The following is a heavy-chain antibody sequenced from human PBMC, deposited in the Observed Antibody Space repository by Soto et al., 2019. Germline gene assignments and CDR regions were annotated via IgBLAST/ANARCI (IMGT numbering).Heavy chain of an antibody. D-gene: IGHD3-22*01. CDR1: GGTFSSYA. CDR2: IIPIFGTA. Sequence: GASVTVSCKASGGTFSSYAISWVRQAPGQGLEWMGVIIPIFGTANYAQKFQGRVTITADESTSTAYMELSSLRSEDTAVYYCAVSSITMIVVDYWGQGTLVTVSS. J-gene: IGHJ4*02. V-gene: IGHV1-69*13. CDR3: AVSSITMIVVDY.